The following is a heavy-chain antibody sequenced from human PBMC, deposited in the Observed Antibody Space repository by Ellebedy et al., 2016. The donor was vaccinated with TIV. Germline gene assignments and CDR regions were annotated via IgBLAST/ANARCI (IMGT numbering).Heavy chain of an antibody. J-gene: IGHJ4*02. CDR1: GFSFISYT. CDR3: AGGISVAGTSLGF. CDR2: IDGVGPGTGNTK. D-gene: IGHD6-19*01. Sequence: GESLKISCTASGFSFISYTMTWVRQAPGKGLEWVSYIDGVGPGTGNTKVYADSVKGRFTISRDNSKNTLYLQMNSLRAEDTAVYYCAGGISVAGTSLGFWGQGTLVTVSS. V-gene: IGHV3-23*01.